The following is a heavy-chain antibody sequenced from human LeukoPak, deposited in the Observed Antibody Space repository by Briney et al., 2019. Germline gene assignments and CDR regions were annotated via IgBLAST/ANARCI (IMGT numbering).Heavy chain of an antibody. CDR1: GGSISRSSHY. J-gene: IGHJ4*02. CDR2: IYYSGST. CDR3: ARDRIAAAGMADY. D-gene: IGHD6-13*01. Sequence: PSETLSLTCTVSGGSISRSSHYWGWIRQPPGKVLEWIGSIYYSGSTYYNPSLKSRVTISVDTSKNQFSLKLSSVTAADTAVYYCARDRIAAAGMADYWGQGTLVTVSS. V-gene: IGHV4-39*07.